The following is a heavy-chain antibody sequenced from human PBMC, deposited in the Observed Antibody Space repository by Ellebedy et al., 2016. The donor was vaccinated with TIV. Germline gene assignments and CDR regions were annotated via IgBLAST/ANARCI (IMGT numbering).Heavy chain of an antibody. V-gene: IGHV3-9*01. CDR2: ISWNGGTM. CDR1: GFTFDDYA. CDR3: ARSREGYYMDV. Sequence: SLKISXAASGFTFDDYAMHWVRQAPGKGLEWVLGISWNGGTMGYADSVKGRFTISRDNAKNSLYLQMNSLRTEDTALYYCARSREGYYMDVWGKGTTVTVSS. J-gene: IGHJ6*03.